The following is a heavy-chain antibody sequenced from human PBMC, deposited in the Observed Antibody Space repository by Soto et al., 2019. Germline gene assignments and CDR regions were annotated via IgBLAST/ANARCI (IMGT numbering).Heavy chain of an antibody. D-gene: IGHD2-15*01. V-gene: IGHV1-3*01. CDR2: INAGNGNT. J-gene: IGHJ5*02. CDR3: ARVWGYCSCGSCYSWFDP. Sequence: QVQLVQSGAEVKKHGASVKVSCKASGYTFTSYAMHWVRQAPGQRLDRMGWINAGNGNTKYSQKFQGRVTITRDTSASTAYMGLSSLRSEDTAVYYCARVWGYCSCGSCYSWFDPWGQGTLVTVSS. CDR1: GYTFTSYA.